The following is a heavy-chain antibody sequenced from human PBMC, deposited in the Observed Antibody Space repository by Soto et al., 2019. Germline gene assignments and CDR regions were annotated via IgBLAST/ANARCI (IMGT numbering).Heavy chain of an antibody. J-gene: IGHJ3*02. Sequence: QVQLQESGPGLVKPSGTLSLTCAVSSGSISSNNWWSWVRQPPGKGLEWIGEIYHSGSTSYNPSLKSRVTISIDKSTNQFSLRLTSVTAADTAVYYCAGGITVAGPSRDGFDIWGQGTMVTVSS. D-gene: IGHD6-19*01. CDR3: AGGITVAGPSRDGFDI. V-gene: IGHV4-4*02. CDR2: IYHSGST. CDR1: SGSISSNNW.